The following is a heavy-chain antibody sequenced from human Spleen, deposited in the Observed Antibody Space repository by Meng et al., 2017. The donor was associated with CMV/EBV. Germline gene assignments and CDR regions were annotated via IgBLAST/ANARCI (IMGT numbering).Heavy chain of an antibody. CDR1: GFTFNLYA. J-gene: IGHJ4*02. D-gene: IGHD3-3*01. Sequence: SGFTFNLYAMGWVRQAPGKGLEWVAAVTGSGDHPYYADSVEGRFTISRDNSKNTLYVQMNSLRADDTAVYYCAKFPFGVLVPSHLDYWGQGTLVTVSS. CDR3: AKFPFGVLVPSHLDY. CDR2: VTGSGDHP. V-gene: IGHV3-23*01.